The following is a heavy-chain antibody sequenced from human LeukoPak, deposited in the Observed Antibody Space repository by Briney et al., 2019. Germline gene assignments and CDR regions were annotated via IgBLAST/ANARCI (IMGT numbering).Heavy chain of an antibody. V-gene: IGHV5-51*01. CDR3: ARGLVSTLYYFDY. CDR2: IYPGDSDT. D-gene: IGHD5/OR15-5a*01. J-gene: IGHJ4*02. Sequence: GESLKISCKGSGYSFISYWIGWVRQMPGKGLEWMGIIYPGDSDTRYSPSFQGQVTISADKSISTAYLQWSSLKASDTAMYYCARGLVSTLYYFDYWGQGTLVTVSS. CDR1: GYSFISYW.